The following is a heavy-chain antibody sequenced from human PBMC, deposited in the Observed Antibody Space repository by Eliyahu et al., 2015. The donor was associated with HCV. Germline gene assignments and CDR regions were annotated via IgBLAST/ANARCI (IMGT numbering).Heavy chain of an antibody. D-gene: IGHD6-13*01. J-gene: IGHJ4*02. V-gene: IGHV3-30*03. CDR1: GFTFSGHG. CDR3: ARDSRGGGYYFDY. Sequence: QVQLVESGGTVVQPGXSLRLSCAASGFTFSGHGMPWVRQAPGKGLEWVAVISNAFDGSNPYYGDSVKGRFTISRDNSKNTLYLQMSSLRSDDTAVYYCARDSRGGGYYFDYWGQGVLVTVSS. CDR2: ISNAFDGSNP.